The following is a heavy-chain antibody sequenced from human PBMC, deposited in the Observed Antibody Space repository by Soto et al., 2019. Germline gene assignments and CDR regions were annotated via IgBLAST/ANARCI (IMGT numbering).Heavy chain of an antibody. J-gene: IGHJ4*02. CDR1: GFTFSSYA. CDR3: AKFFVETGGSSGWPWTFHY. V-gene: IGHV3-23*01. Sequence: EVQLLESGGGLVQQGRSLRLSCAASGFTFSSYAMSWVRQAPGKGLEWVSALNGSGGTTYYAASVKGRFTISRDNSKNTLFLQMNSLRAEDTAVYYCAKFFVETGGSSGWPWTFHYWGQGTLVTVSS. CDR2: LNGSGGTT. D-gene: IGHD6-25*01.